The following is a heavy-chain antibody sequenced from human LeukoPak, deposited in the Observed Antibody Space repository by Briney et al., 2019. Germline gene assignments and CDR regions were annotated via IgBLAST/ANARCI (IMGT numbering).Heavy chain of an antibody. CDR1: GYTFTANC. CDR3: ASYFESSGYYAFDI. D-gene: IGHD3-22*01. CDR2: INPNSGGT. J-gene: IGHJ3*02. V-gene: IGHV1-2*02. Sequence: ASVKVSCKASGYTFTANCMHWVRQAPGQGLEWMGWINPNSGGTNYAQNFQGRVTMTRDTSISTAYMELSRLTSDDTAVYYCASYFESSGYYAFDIWGQGTLVTVSS.